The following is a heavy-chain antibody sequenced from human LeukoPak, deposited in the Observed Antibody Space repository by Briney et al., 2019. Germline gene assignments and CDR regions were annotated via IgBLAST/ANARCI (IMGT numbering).Heavy chain of an antibody. J-gene: IGHJ4*02. CDR1: GFTFSNYY. CDR3: ARSYCSGGSCYLPGFDY. Sequence: GGSLRLSCAASGFTFSNYYMSWIRQAPGKGLEWVSYISSSGYTIYYADSVKGRFTISRDNAKNSLYLQMNSLRAEDTAVYYCARSYCSGGSCYLPGFDYWGQGTLVTVSS. V-gene: IGHV3-11*04. CDR2: ISSSGYTI. D-gene: IGHD2-15*01.